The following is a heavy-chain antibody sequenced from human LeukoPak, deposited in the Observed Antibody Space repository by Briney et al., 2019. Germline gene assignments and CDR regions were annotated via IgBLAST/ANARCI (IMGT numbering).Heavy chain of an antibody. Sequence: SETLSLTCTVSGGSISSSSYYWGWIRQPPGKGLEWIGSIYYSGSTYYNPSLKSRVTISVDKPKNQLSLKLSSVTAADTAVYYCASALPFQLVHWGQGTLVTVSS. D-gene: IGHD6-13*01. J-gene: IGHJ4*02. CDR1: GGSISSSSYY. CDR3: ASALPFQLVH. V-gene: IGHV4-39*07. CDR2: IYYSGST.